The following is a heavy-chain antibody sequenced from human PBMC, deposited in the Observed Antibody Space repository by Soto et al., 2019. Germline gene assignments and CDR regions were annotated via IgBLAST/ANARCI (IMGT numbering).Heavy chain of an antibody. V-gene: IGHV3-53*01. Sequence: VMQYCRDSRFTFNGKKYITWFLQAPGKGLELVSGLYLTDGPYYADSVKGRFTSSLDNSKNTVSLQMNSLRPADTALYYCAKDSTVSTSLYSYYYCLHFWGQSLTVSVPS. CDR1: RFTFNGKKY. D-gene: IGHD4-17*01. CDR2: LYLTDGP. J-gene: IGHJ6*02. CDR3: AKDSTVSTSLYSYYYCLHF.